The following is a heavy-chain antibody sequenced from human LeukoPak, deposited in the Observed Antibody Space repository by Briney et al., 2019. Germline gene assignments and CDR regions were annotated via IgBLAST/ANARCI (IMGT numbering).Heavy chain of an antibody. CDR2: IIPIFGTA. V-gene: IGHV1-69*13. CDR1: GGTFSSYA. Sequence: SVKVSCKASGGTFSSYAVSWVRQAPGQGLEWMGGIIPIFGTANYAQRFQGRVTITADESTSTAYMELSSLRSEDTAVYYCARDGRDSSGYYGWFGPWGQGTLVTVSS. J-gene: IGHJ5*02. D-gene: IGHD3-22*01. CDR3: ARDGRDSSGYYGWFGP.